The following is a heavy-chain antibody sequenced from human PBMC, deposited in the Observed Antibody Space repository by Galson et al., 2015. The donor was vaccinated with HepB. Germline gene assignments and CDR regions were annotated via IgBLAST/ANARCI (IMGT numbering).Heavy chain of an antibody. V-gene: IGHV7-4-1*02. J-gene: IGHJ4*02. CDR1: GYTFTSYA. CDR2: INTNTGNP. D-gene: IGHD6-13*01. Sequence: SVKVSCKASGYTFTSYAMNWVRQAPGQGLEWMGWINTNTGNPTYAQGFTGRFVFSLDTSVSTAYLQISSLKAEDTAVYYCARVGGLGKQLVQYYFDYWGQGTLVTVSS. CDR3: ARVGGLGKQLVQYYFDY.